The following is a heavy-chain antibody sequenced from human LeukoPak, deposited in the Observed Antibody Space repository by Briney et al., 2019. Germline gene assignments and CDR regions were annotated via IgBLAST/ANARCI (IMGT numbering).Heavy chain of an antibody. CDR2: ISSSSSYI. J-gene: IGHJ4*02. V-gene: IGHV3-21*01. D-gene: IGHD1-1*01. CDR3: ARDKYTIY. Sequence: PEGSLRLSCAASGFTFSSYSMNWVRQAPGKGLEWDSSISSSSSYIYYADSVKGRLTISRDNARNSLYLQMNSLRAEDTAVYYCARDKYTIYWGQGTPVTVSS. CDR1: GFTFSSYS.